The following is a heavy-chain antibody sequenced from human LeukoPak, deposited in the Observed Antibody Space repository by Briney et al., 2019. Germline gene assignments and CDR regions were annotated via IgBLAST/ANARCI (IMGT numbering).Heavy chain of an antibody. V-gene: IGHV4-34*01. D-gene: IGHD3-9*01. CDR2: INHSGST. J-gene: IGHJ1*01. CDR1: GGSFSGYY. Sequence: PPETLSLTCAVYGGSFSGYYWSWIRQPPGKGLEWIGEINHSGSTNYNPSLKSRVTISVDTSKNQFSLKLSSVTAADTAVYYCARGRLRYFFQHWGQGTLVTVSS. CDR3: ARGRLRYFFQH.